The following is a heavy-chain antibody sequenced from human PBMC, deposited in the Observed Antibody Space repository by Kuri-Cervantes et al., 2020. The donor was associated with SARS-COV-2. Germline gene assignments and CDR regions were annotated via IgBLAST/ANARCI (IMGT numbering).Heavy chain of an antibody. CDR3: ARDQIVVVPAASQYDAFDI. Sequence: GGSLRLPCAASGLTFSSFGMHWVRQAPGRGLEWVAFIRYDGSNKYYADSVKGRFTISRDNSKNTLYLQMNSLRAEDTAVYYCARDQIVVVPAASQYDAFDIWGQGTMVTVSS. CDR2: IRYDGSNK. V-gene: IGHV3-30*02. D-gene: IGHD2-2*01. J-gene: IGHJ3*02. CDR1: GLTFSSFG.